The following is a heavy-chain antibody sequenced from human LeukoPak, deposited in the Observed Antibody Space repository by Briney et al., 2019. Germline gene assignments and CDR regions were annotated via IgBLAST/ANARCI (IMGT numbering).Heavy chain of an antibody. CDR3: ARGLPRRDGYIEDDY. D-gene: IGHD5-24*01. Sequence: PETLSLTCAVYGGSFSGYYWSWIRQPPGKGLEWIGEINHSGSTNYNPSLKSRVTISVDTSKNQFPLKLSSVAAADTAVYYCARGLPRRDGYIEDDYWGQGTLVTVSS. CDR2: INHSGST. V-gene: IGHV4-34*01. CDR1: GGSFSGYY. J-gene: IGHJ4*02.